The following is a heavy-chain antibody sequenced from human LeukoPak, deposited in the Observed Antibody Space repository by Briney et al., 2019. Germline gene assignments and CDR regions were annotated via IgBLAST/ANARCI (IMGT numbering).Heavy chain of an antibody. CDR1: GFTFSSYG. CDR3: ARAEASY. J-gene: IGHJ4*02. V-gene: IGHV3-30*02. Sequence: PGGSLRLSCAASGFTFSSYGMHWVRQAPGKGLEWVAFIRYDGSNKYYADSVKGRFTISRDNAKNSLYLQMNSLRAEDTAVYYCARAEASYWGQGTLVTVSS. CDR2: IRYDGSNK.